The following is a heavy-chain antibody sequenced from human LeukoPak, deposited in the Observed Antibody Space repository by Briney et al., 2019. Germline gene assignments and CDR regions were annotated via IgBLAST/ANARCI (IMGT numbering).Heavy chain of an antibody. CDR1: GFTFSSYD. J-gene: IGHJ4*02. CDR2: ISWNSGSI. D-gene: IGHD3-10*01. V-gene: IGHV3-9*03. CDR3: AKGRKYYYGSGSLDY. Sequence: PGGSLRLSCAASGFTFSSYDMHWVRQAPGKGLEWVSGISWNSGSIGYADSVKGRFTISRDNAKNSLYLQMNSLRAEDMALYYCAKGRKYYYGSGSLDYWGQGTLVTVSS.